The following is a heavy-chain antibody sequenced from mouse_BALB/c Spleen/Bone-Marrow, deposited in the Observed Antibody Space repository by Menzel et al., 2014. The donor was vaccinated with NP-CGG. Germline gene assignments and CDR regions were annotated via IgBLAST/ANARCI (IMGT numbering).Heavy chain of an antibody. CDR3: TRERHYYGYVGAMDY. CDR2: IYPGSGST. CDR1: GCTFTSYW. V-gene: IGHV1S22*01. J-gene: IGHJ4*01. Sequence: LQQSGSELVRPGASVKLSCKASGCTFTSYWMHWVKQRHGQGLEWIGNIYPGSGSTNYDEKFKSKGTLTVDTSSSTAYMHLSSLTSEDSAVYYCTRERHYYGYVGAMDYWGQGTSVTVSS. D-gene: IGHD1-2*01.